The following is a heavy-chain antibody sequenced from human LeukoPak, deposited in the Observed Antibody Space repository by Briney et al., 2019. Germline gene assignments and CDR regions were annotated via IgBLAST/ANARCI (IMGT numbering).Heavy chain of an antibody. J-gene: IGHJ5*02. V-gene: IGHV1-2*02. D-gene: IGHD1-7*01. CDR3: AREGAPRITGTTNPFDP. CDR1: AYTFTDYY. Sequence: SVKVSRKASAYTFTDYYMHWVRQAPGQGLEWMGWINPNGSGTYYAQKFQDRVTMTRDTSINTAYMELSRLRSDDTAMYYCAREGAPRITGTTNPFDPWGQGTLVTVSS. CDR2: INPNGSGT.